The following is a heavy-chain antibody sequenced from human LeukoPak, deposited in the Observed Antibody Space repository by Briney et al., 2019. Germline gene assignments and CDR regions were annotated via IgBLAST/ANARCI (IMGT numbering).Heavy chain of an antibody. CDR2: ISSSLSVI. CDR1: GFTFSSYS. Sequence: KPGGSLRLSCAASGFTFSSYSMNWVRQAPGKGPEWVSYISSSLSVIYYADSVKGRFTISRDNAKNSLFLQMNDLRDEDTAVYYCTRDQYSGHWYYAFDIWGQGTRVTVSS. D-gene: IGHD6-19*01. CDR3: TRDQYSGHWYYAFDI. J-gene: IGHJ3*02. V-gene: IGHV3-48*02.